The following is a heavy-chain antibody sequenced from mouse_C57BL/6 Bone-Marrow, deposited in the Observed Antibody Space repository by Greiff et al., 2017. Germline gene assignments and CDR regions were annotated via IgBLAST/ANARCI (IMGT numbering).Heavy chain of an antibody. V-gene: IGHV5-6*01. CDR2: ISSGGSYT. J-gene: IGHJ1*03. CDR3: ARRGVVATPYWYFEV. Sequence: EVQVVESGGDLVKPGGSLKLSCAASGFTFSSYGMSWVRQTPDKRLEWVATISSGGSYTYYPDSVKGRFTISRDNAKNTLYLQMSSLKSEHTAMYYCARRGVVATPYWYFEVWGTGTTVTVSS. D-gene: IGHD1-1*01. CDR1: GFTFSSYG.